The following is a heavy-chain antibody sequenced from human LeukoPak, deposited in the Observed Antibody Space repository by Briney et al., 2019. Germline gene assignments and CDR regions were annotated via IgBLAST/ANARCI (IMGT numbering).Heavy chain of an antibody. D-gene: IGHD1-26*01. Sequence: GESLTISCKGSGYIFTSYWISWVRQMPGKGLEWMGRIDPSDSYTNYSPSFQGHVTISADKSISTAYLQWSSLKASDTAMYYCASGVGATLDYWGQGTLVTVSS. V-gene: IGHV5-10-1*01. CDR1: GYIFTSYW. CDR2: IDPSDSYT. J-gene: IGHJ4*02. CDR3: ASGVGATLDY.